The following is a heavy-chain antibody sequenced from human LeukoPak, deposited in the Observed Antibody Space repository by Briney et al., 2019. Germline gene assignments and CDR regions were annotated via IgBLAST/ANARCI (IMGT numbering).Heavy chain of an antibody. Sequence: PGGSLRLSCEASGFSFSSYIMNWVRQAPGKGLEWVSSISSSSSYIYYADSVKGRFTISRDNAKNSLYLQMNSLRAEDTAVYYCARSYSSGYFDYWGQGTLVTVSS. J-gene: IGHJ4*02. CDR2: ISSSSSYI. CDR1: GFSFSSYI. V-gene: IGHV3-21*01. CDR3: ARSYSSGYFDY. D-gene: IGHD6-19*01.